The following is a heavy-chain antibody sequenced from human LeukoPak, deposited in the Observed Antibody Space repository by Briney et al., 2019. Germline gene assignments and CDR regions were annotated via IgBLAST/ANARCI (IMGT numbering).Heavy chain of an antibody. J-gene: IGHJ6*02. CDR2: INPNSGGT. Sequence: ASVKVSCKASGYTFTGYYIHWVRQAPGQGLEWMGWINPNSGGTDYAQKVQGRVTITRDTATSTAYIELKRLKSDDAAVYYGARTDTICSYQYGMDVWGQGTTVTVSS. V-gene: IGHV1-2*02. CDR1: GYTFTGYY. CDR3: ARTDTICSYQYGMDV. D-gene: IGHD2-15*01.